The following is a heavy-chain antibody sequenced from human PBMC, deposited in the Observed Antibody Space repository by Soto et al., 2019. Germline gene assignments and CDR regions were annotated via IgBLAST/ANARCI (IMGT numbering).Heavy chain of an antibody. CDR3: AHSRCCGDCLRSYTSPYYYGMDV. CDR1: GFSLNTGGLG. D-gene: IGHD2-21*02. Sequence: QITLKESGPTLVKPTQTLTLTCTFSGFSLNTGGLGVGWIRQPPGKALEWLALIYWDGDKRYSPSLKSRLSTTKDAANDQVVLTLTNMDPVDPATYYCAHSRCCGDCLRSYTSPYYYGMDVWGQGTTVTVSS. CDR2: IYWDGDK. V-gene: IGHV2-5*02. J-gene: IGHJ6*02.